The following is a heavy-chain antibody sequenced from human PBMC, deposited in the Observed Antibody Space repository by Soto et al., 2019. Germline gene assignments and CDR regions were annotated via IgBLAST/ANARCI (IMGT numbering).Heavy chain of an antibody. CDR1: GYSFITYW. Sequence: PGESLKISCKGSGYSFITYWIGWVRQMPGKGLEWMGIIYPGDSDTRYSPSLQGQVTISADKSISTVYLQWSSLKASDTAMYYCARSSLSGSTSPFDYWGRGTLVTVSS. CDR2: IYPGDSDT. CDR3: ARSSLSGSTSPFDY. V-gene: IGHV5-51*01. J-gene: IGHJ4*02. D-gene: IGHD3-3*01.